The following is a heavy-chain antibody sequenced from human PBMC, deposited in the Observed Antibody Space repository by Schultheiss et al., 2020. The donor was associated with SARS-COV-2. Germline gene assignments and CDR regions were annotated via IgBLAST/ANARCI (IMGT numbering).Heavy chain of an antibody. CDR2: INPNSGST. CDR3: ARAMAVGATQAFDY. Sequence: ASVKVSCKASGYTFTGYYMHWVRQAPGQGVEWMGWINPNSGSTTYAQKFQGRVTMTRDTSASTAYMELSSLRSEDTAVYYCARAMAVGATQAFDYWGQGTLVTVSS. CDR1: GYTFTGYY. D-gene: IGHD1-26*01. J-gene: IGHJ4*02. V-gene: IGHV1-2*02.